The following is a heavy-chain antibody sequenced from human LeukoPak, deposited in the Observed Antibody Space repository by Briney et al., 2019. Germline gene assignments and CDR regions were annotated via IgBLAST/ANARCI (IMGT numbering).Heavy chain of an antibody. Sequence: RPSETLSLTCTVSGGSISSSSYYWGWIRQPPGKGLEWIGSIYHSGSTYYNPSLKSRVTISVDTSKNQFSLKLSSVTAADTAVYYCAREFVVVPAADSQDNWFDPWGQGTLVTVSS. CDR2: IYHSGST. J-gene: IGHJ5*02. CDR1: GGSISSSSYY. CDR3: AREFVVVPAADSQDNWFDP. D-gene: IGHD2-2*01. V-gene: IGHV4-39*07.